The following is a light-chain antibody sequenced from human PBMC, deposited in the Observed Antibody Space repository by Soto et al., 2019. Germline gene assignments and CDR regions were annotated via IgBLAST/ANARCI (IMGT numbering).Light chain of an antibody. CDR2: DAS. CDR3: QQYNSDAGRT. V-gene: IGKV1-5*01. J-gene: IGKJ1*01. Sequence: DGQMSKSTYPLCAAEGERVAISCRRSKSISSWLAWYQQKPGKAPKLLIYDASSLESGVPSRFSGSGSGTEFTLTISSLQSYDFATYYCQQYNSDAGRTFGLGTKVDIK. CDR1: KSISSW.